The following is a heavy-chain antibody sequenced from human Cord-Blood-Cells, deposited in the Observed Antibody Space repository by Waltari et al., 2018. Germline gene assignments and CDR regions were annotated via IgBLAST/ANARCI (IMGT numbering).Heavy chain of an antibody. CDR3: AREDSRLWFGESRDAFDI. D-gene: IGHD3-10*01. V-gene: IGHV1-2*02. Sequence: QVQLVQSGAEVKKPGASVKVSCKASGYTFTGYYMHWVPQAPGQGLEWMGWINPNSGGTNYAQKFQGRVTMTRDTSISTAYMELSRLRSDDTAVYYCAREDSRLWFGESRDAFDIWGQGTMVTVSS. CDR2: INPNSGGT. J-gene: IGHJ3*02. CDR1: GYTFTGYY.